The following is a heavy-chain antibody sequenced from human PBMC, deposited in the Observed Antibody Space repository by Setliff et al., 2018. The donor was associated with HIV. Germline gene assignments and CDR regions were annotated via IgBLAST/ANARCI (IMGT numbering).Heavy chain of an antibody. CDR3: ARGVPYSSLSEYYYYYYYMDV. V-gene: IGHV3-66*02. J-gene: IGHJ6*03. CDR1: GFIVSSNY. CDR2: IYSGDST. Sequence: GESLKISCAASGFIVSSNYMSWVRQAPGKGLEWVSIIYSGDSTYYADSVKGRFTISRDNSKSTLYLQMNSLRGEDTAVYYCARGVPYSSLSEYYYYYYYMDVWGTGTTVTVSS. D-gene: IGHD6-6*01.